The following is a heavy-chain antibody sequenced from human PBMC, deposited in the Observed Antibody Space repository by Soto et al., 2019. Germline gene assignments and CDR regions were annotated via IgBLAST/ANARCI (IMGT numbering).Heavy chain of an antibody. J-gene: IGHJ4*02. CDR1: GFTFSSYA. Sequence: EVQLLESGGGLVQPGGSLRLSCAASGFTFSSYAMSWVRQAPGKGLEWVSAISGSGGSTYYADSVKGRFTISSDNPKNTLYLQMNSLRAEDTAVYYCASHTVTRAYFDYWGQGTLVTVSS. CDR3: ASHTVTRAYFDY. V-gene: IGHV3-23*01. CDR2: ISGSGGST. D-gene: IGHD4-17*01.